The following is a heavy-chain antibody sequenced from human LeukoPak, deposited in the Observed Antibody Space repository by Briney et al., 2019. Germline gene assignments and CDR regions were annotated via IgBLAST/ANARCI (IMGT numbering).Heavy chain of an antibody. CDR3: ARSLPYGTTWYPRSDF. J-gene: IGHJ4*01. CDR2: ISGSGGST. V-gene: IGHV3-23*01. Sequence: GGSLRLSCAASGFTFSSYAMSWVRQAPGKGLEWVSAISGSGGSTNYGDPVKGRFTISRDNAKKSLYLQMNSLRAEDTAIYYCARSLPYGTTWYPRSDFWGPGTLVTVSS. D-gene: IGHD6-13*01. CDR1: GFTFSSYA.